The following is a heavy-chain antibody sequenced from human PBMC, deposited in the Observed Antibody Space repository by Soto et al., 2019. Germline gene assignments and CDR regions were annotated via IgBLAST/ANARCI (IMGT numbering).Heavy chain of an antibody. D-gene: IGHD3-16*01. CDR3: ARLYLVRSYYGMDV. V-gene: IGHV5-51*01. CDR2: IQPGDSDT. Sequence: LKISCKGSGYSFTAYWIGWVRQIPGKGLELMGIIQPGDSDTRYRPSFQGQVTISGDKSKSTAYLQWSSLKASDTAIYYCARLYLVRSYYGMDVWGQGTTVTVSS. J-gene: IGHJ6*02. CDR1: GYSFTAYW.